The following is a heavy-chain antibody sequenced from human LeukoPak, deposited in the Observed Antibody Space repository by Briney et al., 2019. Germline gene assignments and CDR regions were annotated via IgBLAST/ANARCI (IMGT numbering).Heavy chain of an antibody. J-gene: IGHJ4*02. V-gene: IGHV1-2*02. D-gene: IGHD2-2*01. CDR3: ARDLGHIVVVPAAKGTFDY. CDR1: GYTFTSYG. Sequence: VASVKVSCKASGYTFTSYGISWVRQAPGQGLEWMGWINPNSGGTNYAQKFQGRVTMTRDTSISTAYMELSRLRSDDTAVYYCARDLGHIVVVPAAKGTFDYWGQGTLVTVSS. CDR2: INPNSGGT.